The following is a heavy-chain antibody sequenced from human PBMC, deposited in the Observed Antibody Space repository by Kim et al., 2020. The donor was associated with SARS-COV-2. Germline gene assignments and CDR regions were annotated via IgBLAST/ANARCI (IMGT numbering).Heavy chain of an antibody. J-gene: IGHJ4*02. CDR2: IKSKTDVGTT. CDR3: TTEKPYGDYGIFDY. Sequence: GGSLRLSCAASGFTFSNAWMSWVRQAPGKGLEWVGRIKSKTDVGTTDYAAPVKGRFTISRDDSKNTLYLQMNSLKTEDTAVYYCTTEKPYGDYGIFDYWGQGTLVTVSS. D-gene: IGHD4-17*01. CDR1: GFTFSNAW. V-gene: IGHV3-15*01.